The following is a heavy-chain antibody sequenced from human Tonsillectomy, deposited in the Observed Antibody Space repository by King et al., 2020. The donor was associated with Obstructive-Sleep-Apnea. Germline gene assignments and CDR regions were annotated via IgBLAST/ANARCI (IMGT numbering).Heavy chain of an antibody. CDR1: GGSITNYY. Sequence: QLQESGPGLLKPSETLSLTCTVSGGSITNYYWSWIRQPPGKGLEWIGHIYYSGSTNYSPSLKSRVTISLDTSKNHFSLKLSSVTAADTAVYYCARYSPFESSWNFDYWGQGTLVTVSS. CDR3: ARYSPFESSWNFDY. V-gene: IGHV4-59*08. D-gene: IGHD6-13*01. J-gene: IGHJ4*02. CDR2: IYYSGST.